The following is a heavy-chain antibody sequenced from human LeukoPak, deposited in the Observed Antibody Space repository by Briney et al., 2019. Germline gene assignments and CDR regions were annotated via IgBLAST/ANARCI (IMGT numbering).Heavy chain of an antibody. J-gene: IGHJ4*02. D-gene: IGHD5-18*01. CDR3: ARGRRRGWDSYGYFFDY. Sequence: PSETLSLTCAVYGGSFSGYYWSWIRQPPGKGLEWIGEINHSGSTNYNPSLKSRVTISVDTSKNQFSLKLSSVTAADTAVYYCARGRRRGWDSYGYFFDYWGQGTLVTVSS. CDR1: GGSFSGYY. V-gene: IGHV4-34*01. CDR2: INHSGST.